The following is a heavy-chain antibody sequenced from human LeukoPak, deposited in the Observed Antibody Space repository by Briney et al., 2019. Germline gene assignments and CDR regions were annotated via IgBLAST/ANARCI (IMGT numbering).Heavy chain of an antibody. CDR3: ARDFWRSSISPVGY. CDR1: RFTFSSYS. D-gene: IGHD3-16*01. V-gene: IGHV3-74*01. CDR2: INSDGSST. J-gene: IGHJ4*02. Sequence: PGGSLRLSCAASRFTFSSYSMNWVRQAPGKGLEWVSRINSDGSSTSYADSVKGRFTISRDNAKNTLYLQMNSLRAEDTAVYYCARDFWRSSISPVGYWGQGTLVTVSS.